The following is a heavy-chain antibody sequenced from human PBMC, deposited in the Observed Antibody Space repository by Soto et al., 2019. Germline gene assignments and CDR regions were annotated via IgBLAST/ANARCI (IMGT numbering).Heavy chain of an antibody. D-gene: IGHD2-2*01. CDR1: GFTFSSYW. Sequence: EVQLVESGGGLVQPGGSLRLSCAASGFTFSSYWMHWVRQVPGKGLVWVSRINNDRSHTSYADSVKGRFTISRDKARNTLYLEKNSLSAEDRAVYYCARDGKCITTICYGNWFDSWGQGTLVTVSS. V-gene: IGHV3-74*01. CDR2: INNDRSHT. J-gene: IGHJ5*01. CDR3: ARDGKCITTICYGNWFDS.